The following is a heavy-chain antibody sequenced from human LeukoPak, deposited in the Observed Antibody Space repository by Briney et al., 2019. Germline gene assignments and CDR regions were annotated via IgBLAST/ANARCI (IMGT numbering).Heavy chain of an antibody. J-gene: IGHJ4*02. D-gene: IGHD6-13*01. CDR3: ARAVRHLSRSSCCLDY. CDR1: GFTFSSYA. CDR2: TSYDENNK. V-gene: IGHV3-30-3*01. Sequence: GGSLRLSCAASGFTFSSYAMHWVRQAPGKGLEWVAITSYDENNKDYADSVKGRFTISRDNSKNTLYLQMNSLRAEDTAVYYCARAVRHLSRSSCCLDYWGQGTLVTVSS.